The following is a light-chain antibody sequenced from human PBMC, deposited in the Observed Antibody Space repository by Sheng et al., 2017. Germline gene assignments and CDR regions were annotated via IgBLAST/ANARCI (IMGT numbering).Light chain of an antibody. Sequence: DIQMTQSPSTLSASVGDRVTMTCRASQSISSWLAWYQQKPGKAPKLLIYRASNLEDGVPSRFSGSGSGTEFTLTISSLQPDDLATYYCQQYNSYWTFGQGTKVEIK. CDR2: RAS. CDR1: QSISSW. J-gene: IGKJ1*01. V-gene: IGKV1-5*03. CDR3: QQYNSYWT.